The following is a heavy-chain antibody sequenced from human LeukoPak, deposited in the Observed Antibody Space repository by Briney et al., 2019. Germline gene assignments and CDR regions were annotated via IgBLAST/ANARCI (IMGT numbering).Heavy chain of an antibody. CDR1: GFTFDDYT. CDR3: AKDFLASGSQWLGFFQQ. V-gene: IGHV3-43*01. J-gene: IGHJ1*01. Sequence: PGGSLRLSCAASGFTFDDYTMHWVRQAPGKGLEWASLISWDAGTTYYADSVKGRFTISRDNSKDSLYLQMNSLRTEDTALYYCAKDFLASGSQWLGFFQQWGQGTLVAVSS. D-gene: IGHD3-10*01. CDR2: ISWDAGTT.